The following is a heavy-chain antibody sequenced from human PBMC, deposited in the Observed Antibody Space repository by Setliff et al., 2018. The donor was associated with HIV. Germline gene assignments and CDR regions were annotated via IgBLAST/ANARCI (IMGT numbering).Heavy chain of an antibody. V-gene: IGHV4-39*01. J-gene: IGHJ5*02. CDR1: GGSISSSNYY. CDR2: IYYSGGT. CDR3: ATYADRESNRFDP. Sequence: PSETLSLTCTVSGGSISSSNYYWGWIRQPPGKGLEWIGSIYYSGGTYYNPPLTSRVTMSVDTSKNQFSLKLSSVTAADTAVYYCATYADRESNRFDPWGQGILVTVSS. D-gene: IGHD3-10*01.